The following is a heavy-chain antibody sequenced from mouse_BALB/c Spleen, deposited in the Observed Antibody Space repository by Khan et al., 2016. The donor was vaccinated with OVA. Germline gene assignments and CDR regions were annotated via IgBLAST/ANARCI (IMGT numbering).Heavy chain of an antibody. V-gene: IGHV1-7*01. CDR2: INPSTGYS. D-gene: IGHD1-1*01. CDR1: GYTFTSYW. J-gene: IGHJ3*01. Sequence: VQLVESGAELAKPGASVKLSCKASGYTFTSYWMHWVKQRPGQGLEWIGYINPSTGYSEYNQKFKDKATLTADKSSSTAYMQLSSLTSDASADDNGTNHGSSTAWFAYWGQGTLVTVS. CDR3: TNHGSSTAWFAY.